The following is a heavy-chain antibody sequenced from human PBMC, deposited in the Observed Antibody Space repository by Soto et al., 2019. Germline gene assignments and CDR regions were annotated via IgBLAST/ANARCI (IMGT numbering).Heavy chain of an antibody. V-gene: IGHV3-48*01. J-gene: IGHJ5*02. Sequence: EVQLVESGGGLVQPGGSLRLSCAASGFTFSSYSMNWVRQAPGKGLEWVSYISSSSSTIYYADSVKGRFTISRDNAKNPLYRQMNSLRAEDTAVYYCAREEGLLNWFDPWGQGTLVTVSS. CDR3: AREEGLLNWFDP. D-gene: IGHD1-26*01. CDR2: ISSSSSTI. CDR1: GFTFSSYS.